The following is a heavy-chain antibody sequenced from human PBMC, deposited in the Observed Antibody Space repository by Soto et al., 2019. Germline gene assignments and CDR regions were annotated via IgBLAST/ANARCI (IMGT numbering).Heavy chain of an antibody. D-gene: IGHD6-13*01. Sequence: SETLSLTCAVSGGSISSGGYSWSWIRQPPGKGLEWIGYIYHSGSTYYNPSLKSRVSISVNRSKNQFSLKLSSVTAADTAVYYCARLSSSWQEGLDYWGQGTLVTVSS. CDR1: GGSISSGGYS. CDR3: ARLSSSWQEGLDY. CDR2: IYHSGST. J-gene: IGHJ4*02. V-gene: IGHV4-30-2*01.